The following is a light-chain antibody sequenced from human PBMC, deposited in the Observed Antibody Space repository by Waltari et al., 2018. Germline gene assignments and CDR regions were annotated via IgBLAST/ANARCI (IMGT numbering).Light chain of an antibody. Sequence: VLTQSPGTLSLSPGERATLSCRASQSLTKRYLAWFQQNPGQAPRLLIYGASSRAAGLPDRVSGSGSGTDFTLTISRLEPEDFAVYYCQQYGSSVLYTFGQGTKLEIK. CDR3: QQYGSSVLYT. J-gene: IGKJ2*01. CDR1: QSLTKRY. CDR2: GAS. V-gene: IGKV3-20*01.